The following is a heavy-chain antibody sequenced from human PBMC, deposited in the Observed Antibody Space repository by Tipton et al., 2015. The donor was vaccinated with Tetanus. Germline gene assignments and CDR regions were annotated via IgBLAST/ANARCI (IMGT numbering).Heavy chain of an antibody. CDR3: AKDQGPRAEARYGMDV. CDR1: GFTFDDYA. J-gene: IGHJ6*02. V-gene: IGHV3-9*01. Sequence: SLRLSCAASGFTFDDYAMHWVRQAPGKGLEWVSGISWNSGSIGYADSVKGRVTISRDNAKNSLYLQMNSLRPDDTALYYCAKDQGPRAEARYGMDVWGQGTTVTVSS. CDR2: ISWNSGSI.